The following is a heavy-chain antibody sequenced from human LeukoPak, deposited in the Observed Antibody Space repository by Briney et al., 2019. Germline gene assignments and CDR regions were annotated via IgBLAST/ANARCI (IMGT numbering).Heavy chain of an antibody. V-gene: IGHV3-7*01. Sequence: GGSLRLSCAASGFTFSNYWMSWVRQAPGKGLEWVANIKQDGSENYYVDSVKGRSTVSRDNAKNSLYLQMNSLRAEDTAVYYCARGSGWYFPWGQGTLVTVSS. CDR2: IKQDGSEN. D-gene: IGHD6-19*01. J-gene: IGHJ5*02. CDR3: ARGSGWYFP. CDR1: GFTFSNYW.